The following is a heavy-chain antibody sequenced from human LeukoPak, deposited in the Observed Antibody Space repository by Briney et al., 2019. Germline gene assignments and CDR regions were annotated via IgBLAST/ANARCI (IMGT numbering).Heavy chain of an antibody. Sequence: PGGSLRLSCAASGFTFGSYSMNWVRQAPGKGLEWVSSISSSSSYIYYADSVKGRFTISRDNAKNSLYLQMNSLRAEDTAVYYCARDSHSSSWYYGMDVWGQGTTVTVSS. D-gene: IGHD6-13*01. CDR1: GFTFGSYS. J-gene: IGHJ6*02. CDR2: ISSSSSYI. CDR3: ARDSHSSSWYYGMDV. V-gene: IGHV3-21*01.